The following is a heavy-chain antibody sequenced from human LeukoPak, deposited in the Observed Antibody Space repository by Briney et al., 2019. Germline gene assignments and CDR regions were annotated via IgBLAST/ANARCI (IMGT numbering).Heavy chain of an antibody. CDR3: ATDVRDEYSSGWYPIGY. CDR2: ISSGSRYI. CDR1: GFTFSSFW. D-gene: IGHD6-19*01. V-gene: IGHV3-21*01. J-gene: IGHJ4*02. Sequence: GGSLRLSYAASGFTFSSFWMTWVRQAPGKGLEWVSSISSGSRYIYYADSVKGRFTISRDNAKNSLYLQVNSLRAEDTAVYYCATDVRDEYSSGWYPIGYWGQGTLVTVSS.